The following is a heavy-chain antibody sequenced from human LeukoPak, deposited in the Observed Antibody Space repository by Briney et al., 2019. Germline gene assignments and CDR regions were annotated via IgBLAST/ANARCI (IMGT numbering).Heavy chain of an antibody. CDR3: AGERGEEYSSGWYKTDFFYN. CDR2: GDYSGGT. CDR1: GDSFTSVTDY. D-gene: IGHD6-19*01. V-gene: IGHV4-39*07. Sequence: PSETLSLTCTVSGDSFTSVTDYWAWIRQPPGKGLEWIATGDYSGGTYYNPSLESRVAISADMSKNQISLQLTSVTGADTAVYYCAGERGEEYSSGWYKTDFFYNWGQGVRVTVSS. J-gene: IGHJ4*02.